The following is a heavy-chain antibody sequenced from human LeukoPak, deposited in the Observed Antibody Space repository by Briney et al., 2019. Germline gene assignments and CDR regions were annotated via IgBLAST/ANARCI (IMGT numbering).Heavy chain of an antibody. CDR2: IRDDGNNI. V-gene: IGHV3-30*02. J-gene: IGHJ4*02. CDR3: AKEGAPLGGRPDY. D-gene: IGHD3-16*01. Sequence: GGSLRLSRAASGFSFTSYAMHWVRQAPGKGLEWVAFIRDDGNNIHYADSVKDRFTISRDNSKNALYLQMNSLRVEDTAVYYCAKEGAPLGGRPDYWGQGTLVTVSS. CDR1: GFSFTSYA.